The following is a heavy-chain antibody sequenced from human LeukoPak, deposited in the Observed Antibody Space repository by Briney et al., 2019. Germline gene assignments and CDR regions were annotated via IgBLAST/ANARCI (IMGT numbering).Heavy chain of an antibody. Sequence: SQTLSLTCAISGNSVSSIKGGWNLLRQSPSIALEWLGRTYYRSKWYYDYAASMQGRITIEPDTSKNQFSLHLYSVTPEDTAGYYCARDLGTTGWHTFDYWGQGTLVTVSS. V-gene: IGHV6-1*01. J-gene: IGHJ4*02. CDR3: ARDLGTTGWHTFDY. CDR2: TYYRSKWYY. D-gene: IGHD1-7*01. CDR1: GNSVSSIKGG.